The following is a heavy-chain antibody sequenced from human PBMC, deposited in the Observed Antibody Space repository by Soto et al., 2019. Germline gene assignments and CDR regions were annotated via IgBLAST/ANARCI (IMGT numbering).Heavy chain of an antibody. D-gene: IGHD3-10*01. Sequence: GGSLRLSCAASGFTFGSYAMHWVRQAPGKGLEYVSAISSNGGSTYYANSVKGRFTISRDNSKNTLYLQMGSLRAEDMAVYYCARVSVSLRDAFDIWGQGTMVTVSS. CDR1: GFTFGSYA. CDR3: ARVSVSLRDAFDI. J-gene: IGHJ3*02. V-gene: IGHV3-64*01. CDR2: ISSNGGST.